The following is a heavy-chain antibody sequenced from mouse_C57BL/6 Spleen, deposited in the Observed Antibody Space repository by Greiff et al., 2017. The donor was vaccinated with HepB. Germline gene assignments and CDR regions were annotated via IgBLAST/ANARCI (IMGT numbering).Heavy chain of an antibody. CDR1: GYTFTSYW. D-gene: IGHD1-1*01. V-gene: IGHV1-7*01. CDR3: ARRYYGSSLDY. J-gene: IGHJ2*01. Sequence: QVQLQQSGAELVKPGASVKLSCKASGYTFTSYWMHWVKQRPGQGLEWIGYINPSSGYTKYNQKFKDKATLTADKSSSTAYMQLISLTYEDSAVYYCARRYYGSSLDYWGQGTTLTVSS. CDR2: INPSSGYT.